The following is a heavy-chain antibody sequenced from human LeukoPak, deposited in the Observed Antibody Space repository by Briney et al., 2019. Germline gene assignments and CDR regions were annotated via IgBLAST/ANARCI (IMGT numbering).Heavy chain of an antibody. CDR1: GFTFSSYG. CDR3: AKVTIFYDSGSYYPPDY. Sequence: PGGSLRLSCAASGFTFSSYGMHWVRQAPGKGLEWVAVISYDESYKYYADSVKGRFTISRDNSKNTLYLQMNSLRAEDTAVYYCAKVTIFYDSGSYYPPDYWGQGTLVTVSS. CDR2: ISYDESYK. V-gene: IGHV3-30*18. J-gene: IGHJ4*02. D-gene: IGHD3-10*01.